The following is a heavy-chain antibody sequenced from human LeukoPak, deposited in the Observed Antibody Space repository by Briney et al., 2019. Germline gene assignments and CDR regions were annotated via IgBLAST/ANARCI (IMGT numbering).Heavy chain of an antibody. CDR1: GGSISSYH. D-gene: IGHD3-3*01. V-gene: IGHV4-59*01. Sequence: SETLSLTCTVSGGSISSYHWSWIRQPPGKGLECIGFIYYSGSTNYNPSLKSRVTISVDTSKNQFSLKLSSVTAADTAVYYCARGHYDFWSGYSTSPRGDYYYYMDVWGKGTTVTVSS. CDR2: IYYSGST. J-gene: IGHJ6*03. CDR3: ARGHYDFWSGYSTSPRGDYYYYMDV.